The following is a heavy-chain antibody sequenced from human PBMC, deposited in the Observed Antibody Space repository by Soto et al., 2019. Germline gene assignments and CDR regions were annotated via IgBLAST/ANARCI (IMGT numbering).Heavy chain of an antibody. CDR1: DDSINSDKYY. V-gene: IGHV4-39*01. CDR3: ARLEGLSTSSYYFDF. D-gene: IGHD6-6*01. J-gene: IGHJ4*02. Sequence: QLQLQESGPGLVKPSETLSLTCSVSDDSINSDKYYWGWIRQPPGKGLEWIGSIDYRGNAYYNPSLQTRVTISLDKAKSQFSRKLNSVTAADSAVYFCARLEGLSTSSYYFDFWGPGALVTVSS. CDR2: IDYRGNA.